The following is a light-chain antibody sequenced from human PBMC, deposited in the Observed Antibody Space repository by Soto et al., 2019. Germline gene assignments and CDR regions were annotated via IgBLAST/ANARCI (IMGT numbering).Light chain of an antibody. CDR3: QQYGNSPMYS. CDR2: GAS. V-gene: IGKV3-20*01. CDR1: QSVDNNF. Sequence: EIVLTQSPGTLSLSPGERATLSCWASQSVDNNFLAWYQQKPGRAPRLLIYGASNRATGIPDRFSGRGSGTDFTLTISRLEPEDFAVYFCQQYGNSPMYSFGQGTKLEI. J-gene: IGKJ2*01.